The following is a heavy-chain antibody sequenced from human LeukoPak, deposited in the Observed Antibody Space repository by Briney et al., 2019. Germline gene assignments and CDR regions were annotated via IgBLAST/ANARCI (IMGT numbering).Heavy chain of an antibody. CDR2: IIPILGTT. D-gene: IGHD2-2*01. J-gene: IGHJ5*02. CDR3: ARDVGCSSIFCHNWFDP. Sequence: SVKVSCKASGGTFSSYAITWVRQAPGQGLEWMGRIIPILGTTDYAQKFQGRVTITADKSTNTAYMELSSLRSEDTAMYYCARDVGCSSIFCHNWFDPWGQGTLVTVSS. CDR1: GGTFSSYA. V-gene: IGHV1-69*04.